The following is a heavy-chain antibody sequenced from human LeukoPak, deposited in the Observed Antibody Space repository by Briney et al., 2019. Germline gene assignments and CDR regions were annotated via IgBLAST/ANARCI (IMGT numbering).Heavy chain of an antibody. D-gene: IGHD4-17*01. V-gene: IGHV3-15*01. Sequence: GGSLRLSCAASEFTFSNAWMSCVRQAPGKGLEWVGRIKSKTDGGTTDYAAPVKGRFTISRDDSKNTLYLQMNSLKTEDTAVYYCTRRHDYGDYLKWFDPWGQGTLVTVSS. J-gene: IGHJ5*02. CDR1: EFTFSNAW. CDR3: TRRHDYGDYLKWFDP. CDR2: IKSKTDGGTT.